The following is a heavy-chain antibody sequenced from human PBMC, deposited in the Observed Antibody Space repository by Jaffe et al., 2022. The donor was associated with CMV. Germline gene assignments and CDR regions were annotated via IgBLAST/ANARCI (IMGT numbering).Heavy chain of an antibody. D-gene: IGHD3-22*01. CDR1: GFTFSSYA. J-gene: IGHJ4*02. CDR3: AKDLYYYDSSGYNLFPVFDY. V-gene: IGHV3-23*01. CDR2: ISGSGGST. Sequence: EVQLLESGGGLVQPGGSLRLSCAASGFTFSSYAMSWVRQAPGKGLEWVSAISGSGGSTYYADSVKGRFTISRDNSKNTLYLQMNSLRAEDTAVYYCAKDLYYYDSSGYNLFPVFDYWGQGTLVTVSS.